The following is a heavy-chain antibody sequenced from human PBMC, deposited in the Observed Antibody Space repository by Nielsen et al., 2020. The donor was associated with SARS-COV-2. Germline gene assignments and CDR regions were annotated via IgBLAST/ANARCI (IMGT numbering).Heavy chain of an antibody. V-gene: IGHV3-15*01. CDR2: VKSKSGGGAR. CDR3: ATDGETGYGNIDY. Sequence: GGSLRLSCAASGFTFHDAWMNWVRQAPGKGLEWVGRVKSKSGGGARDYGPPVKGRFTISRDDSKNTLFLEMNSLEVGDTAVYYCATDGETGYGNIDYWGQGTLVTVSS. D-gene: IGHD5-12*01. J-gene: IGHJ4*02. CDR1: GFTFHDAW.